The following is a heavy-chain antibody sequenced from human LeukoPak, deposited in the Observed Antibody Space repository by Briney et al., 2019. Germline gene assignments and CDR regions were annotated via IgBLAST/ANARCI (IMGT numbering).Heavy chain of an antibody. J-gene: IGHJ4*02. CDR1: GYTFTGYY. Sequence: VASVKVSCKASGYTFTGYYMHWVRQAPGQGLEWMGWINPNSGGTNYAQKFQGRVTMTRNTSISTAYMELSSLRSEDTAVYYCARGTLQWLTLPGDYWGQGTLVTVSS. V-gene: IGHV1-2*02. CDR2: INPNSGGT. D-gene: IGHD6-19*01. CDR3: ARGTLQWLTLPGDY.